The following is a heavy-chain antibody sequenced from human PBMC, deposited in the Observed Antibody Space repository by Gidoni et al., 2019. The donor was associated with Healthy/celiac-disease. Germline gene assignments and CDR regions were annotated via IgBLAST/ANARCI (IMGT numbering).Heavy chain of an antibody. J-gene: IGHJ4*02. CDR3: TRDYGSGSYYGLDY. D-gene: IGHD1-26*01. Sequence: ESGGGLVKPGRSLRLSCTASGFTFGDYAMSWFRQAPGKGLVWVGFIRSKAYGGTTEYAASVKGRFTISRDDSKSIAYLQMNSLKTEDTAVYYCTRDYGSGSYYGLDYWGQGTLVTVSS. CDR1: GFTFGDYA. V-gene: IGHV3-49*05. CDR2: IRSKAYGGTT.